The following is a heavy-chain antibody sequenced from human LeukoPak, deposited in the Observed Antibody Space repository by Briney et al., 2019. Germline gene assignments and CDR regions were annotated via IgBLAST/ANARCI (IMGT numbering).Heavy chain of an antibody. J-gene: IGHJ3*02. CDR1: GFTFSSYS. Sequence: PGGSLRLSCAASGFTFSSYSMNWVRQAPGKGLEWASSISSSSSYIYYADSVKGRFTISRGNAKNSLYLQMNSLRAEDTAVYYCARDMRPNNWGLPFDAFDIWGQGTMVTVSS. D-gene: IGHD7-27*01. V-gene: IGHV3-21*01. CDR2: ISSSSSYI. CDR3: ARDMRPNNWGLPFDAFDI.